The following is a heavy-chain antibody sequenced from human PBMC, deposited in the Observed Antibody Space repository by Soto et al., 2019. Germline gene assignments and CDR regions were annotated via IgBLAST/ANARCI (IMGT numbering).Heavy chain of an antibody. V-gene: IGHV1-69*06. Sequence: SVKVSCKASGGTFNSYGISWVRQAPGQGLDWMGVIIPLYGTVNYAQKFQGRVSITADKSTSTAYMDLNSLRSDDTAVYYCARDSYDFWSGPPHYYYGMDVWGQGTTVTVSS. CDR3: ARDSYDFWSGPPHYYYGMDV. D-gene: IGHD3-3*01. J-gene: IGHJ6*02. CDR1: GGTFNSYG. CDR2: IIPLYGTV.